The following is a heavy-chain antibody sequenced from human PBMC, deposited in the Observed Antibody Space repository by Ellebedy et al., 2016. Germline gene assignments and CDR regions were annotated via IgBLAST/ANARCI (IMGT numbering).Heavy chain of an antibody. Sequence: GGSLRLSCAGFGFSFSTYAIHWVRQAPGKGLEWVAGISFDGTNKQYTESAKGRFTMSRDNSKNTLYLYLNSLRVEDTAIYYCAKGRAMTSGTSIDYWGQGTLVTVSS. V-gene: IGHV3-30*18. CDR3: AKGRAMTSGTSIDY. D-gene: IGHD4-17*01. J-gene: IGHJ4*02. CDR2: ISFDGTNK. CDR1: GFSFSTYA.